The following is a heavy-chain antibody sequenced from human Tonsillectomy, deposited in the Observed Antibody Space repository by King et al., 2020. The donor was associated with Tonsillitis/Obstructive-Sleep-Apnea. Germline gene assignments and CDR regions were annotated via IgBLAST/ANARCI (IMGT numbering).Heavy chain of an antibody. D-gene: IGHD2-2*01. CDR2: IYYSGST. Sequence: VQLVESGPGLVKPSQTLSLTCTVSGGSISSGGYYWTWIRQHPGKGLQWIGYIYYSGSTYYNPSLKSRVTISVDTSKNQFSLKLSSVTAADTAVFYCARGRPLYFISSSCYPGGGFDYWGQGTLVTVSS. V-gene: IGHV4-31*03. J-gene: IGHJ4*02. CDR3: ARGRPLYFISSSCYPGGGFDY. CDR1: GGSISSGGYY.